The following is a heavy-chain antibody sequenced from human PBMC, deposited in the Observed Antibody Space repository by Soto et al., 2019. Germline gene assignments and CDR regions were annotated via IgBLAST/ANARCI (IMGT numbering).Heavy chain of an antibody. CDR3: ARGSFAYSGYDF. V-gene: IGHV3-7*01. Sequence: AGGSLRLSCAASGFTFSSYWMSWVRQAPEKGLEWVANIKEDGSDKYYVDSVKGRFTISRDNAKNSLYLQVNSLRAEDTAVYYCARGSFAYSGYDFWGQGTLVTVSS. D-gene: IGHD5-12*01. CDR2: IKEDGSDK. CDR1: GFTFSSYW. J-gene: IGHJ4*02.